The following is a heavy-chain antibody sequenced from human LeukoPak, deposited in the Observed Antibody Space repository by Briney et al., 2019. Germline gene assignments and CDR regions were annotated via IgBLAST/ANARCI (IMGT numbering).Heavy chain of an antibody. CDR2: ISWNSATI. CDR3: ARGPIPDY. Sequence: PGGSLRLSCAASGFTFDDYAMHWVRQAPGKGLEWVAGISWNSATIGYADSVKGRFTISRDSAKNSLHLQMNSLRAEDTAVYYCARGPIPDYWGQGTLVTVSS. CDR1: GFTFDDYA. D-gene: IGHD2-2*02. J-gene: IGHJ4*02. V-gene: IGHV3-9*01.